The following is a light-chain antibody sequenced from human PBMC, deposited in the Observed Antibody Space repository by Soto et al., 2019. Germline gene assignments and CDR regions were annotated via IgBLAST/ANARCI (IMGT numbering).Light chain of an antibody. CDR3: HQYGISPPVT. V-gene: IGKV3-15*01. CDR2: DAS. J-gene: IGKJ5*01. Sequence: EIVLTQSPATLSVSPGERATLSWRASQSISNNLAWYQQKPGQAPRLLLHDASTRATGIPARFSGSGSGTDFTLTISRLEPEDFAMYYCHQYGISPPVTFGQGTRLEIK. CDR1: QSISNN.